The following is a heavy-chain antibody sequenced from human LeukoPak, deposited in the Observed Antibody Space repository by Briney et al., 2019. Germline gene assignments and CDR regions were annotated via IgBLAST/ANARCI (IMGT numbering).Heavy chain of an antibody. D-gene: IGHD5-12*01. CDR3: ARGFGGYDDY. CDR1: GYTFTGYY. Sequence: ASVKVSCKASGYTFTGYYMHWVRQAPGQGLEWMGWINPNSGGTNYAQKFQGRVTMTRNTSISTAYMELSSLRSEDTAVYYCARGFGGYDDYWGQGTLVTVSS. J-gene: IGHJ4*02. V-gene: IGHV1-2*02. CDR2: INPNSGGT.